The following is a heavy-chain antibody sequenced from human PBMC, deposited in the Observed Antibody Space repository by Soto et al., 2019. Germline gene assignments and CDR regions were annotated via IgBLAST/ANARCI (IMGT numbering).Heavy chain of an antibody. D-gene: IGHD3-22*01. CDR1: GGSISSGGYY. CDR2: IYYSGST. Sequence: QVQLQESGPGLVKPSQTLSLTCTVSGGSISSGGYYWSWIRQHPGKGLEWIGYIYYSGSTYYNPSLQRRVTISGDTSKNQFSLKLSSVTAADTAVYYCARERSYYDSSGYFEEPRLYYFDYWGQGTLVTVSS. CDR3: ARERSYYDSSGYFEEPRLYYFDY. V-gene: IGHV4-31*03. J-gene: IGHJ4*02.